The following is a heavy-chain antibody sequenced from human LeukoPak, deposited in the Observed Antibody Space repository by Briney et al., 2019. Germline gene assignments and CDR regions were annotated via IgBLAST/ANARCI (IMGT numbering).Heavy chain of an antibody. D-gene: IGHD1-20*01. J-gene: IGHJ4*02. V-gene: IGHV3-48*01. Sequence: GGSLRLSCAASGFTFSSYSMNWVRQAAGKGLEWVSYITGSSSTINYADSVKGRFTISRDKAKNSLSLQMNSLRAEDTAVYYCARLLAYNSGGEAFDHWGQGTLVTVSS. CDR3: ARLLAYNSGGEAFDH. CDR1: GFTFSSYS. CDR2: ITGSSSTI.